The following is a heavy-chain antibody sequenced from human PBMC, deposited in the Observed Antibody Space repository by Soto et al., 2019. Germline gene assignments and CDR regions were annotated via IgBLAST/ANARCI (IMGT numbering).Heavy chain of an antibody. V-gene: IGHV3-23*01. CDR1: GFTFTKYA. Sequence: QAGGSLRLSCVASGFTFTKYAMNWVRQTPGKGLEWVADISNGGDNENYADSVKGRFIVSRDNPKSALYLQMNNLRAEDSATYYCATRLVGWFDPDRLHYYFAMDVLGQGTTVTVSS. D-gene: IGHD2-15*01. CDR3: ATRLVGWFDPDRLHYYFAMDV. J-gene: IGHJ6*02. CDR2: ISNGGDNE.